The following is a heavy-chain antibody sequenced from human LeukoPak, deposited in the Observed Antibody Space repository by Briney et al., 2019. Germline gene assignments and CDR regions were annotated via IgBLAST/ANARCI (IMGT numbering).Heavy chain of an antibody. D-gene: IGHD3-10*01. CDR1: GFTFGDYA. J-gene: IGHJ6*03. CDR2: ISSSSSYI. V-gene: IGHV3-21*01. CDR3: ARDGGITLVRGVIMGDYYYYYMDV. Sequence: GGSLRLSCTASGFTFGDYAMSWVRQAPGKGLEWVSSISSSSSYIYYADSVKGRFTISRDNAKNSLYLQMNSLRAEDTAVYYCARDGGITLVRGVIMGDYYYYYMDVWGRGTTVTVSS.